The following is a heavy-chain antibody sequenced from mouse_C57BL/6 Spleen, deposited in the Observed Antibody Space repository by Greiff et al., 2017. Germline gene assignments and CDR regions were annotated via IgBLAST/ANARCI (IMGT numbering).Heavy chain of an antibody. CDR1: GFTFSDYY. Sequence: EVKLMESEGGLVQPGSSMKLSCTASGFTFSDYYMAWVRQVPEKGLEWVANINYDGSSTYYLDSLKSRFIISRDNAKNILYLQMSSMKSEDTATYYCARGGRYYYGFDYWGQGTTLTVSS. D-gene: IGHD1-1*01. CDR3: ARGGRYYYGFDY. V-gene: IGHV5-16*01. J-gene: IGHJ2*01. CDR2: INYDGSST.